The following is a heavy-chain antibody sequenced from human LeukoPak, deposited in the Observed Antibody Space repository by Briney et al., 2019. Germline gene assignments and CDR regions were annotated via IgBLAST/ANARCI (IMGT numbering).Heavy chain of an antibody. Sequence: GGSLRLSCAASGFTFSSYSMNWVRQAPGKGLEWVSSIRSSSSYIYYADSVKGRFTISRVNAKNSLYLQMNSLRAEDTAVYYCVRDGGSGSTYYWGQGTLVTVSS. J-gene: IGHJ4*02. CDR1: GFTFSSYS. D-gene: IGHD3-10*01. CDR3: VRDGGSGSTYY. CDR2: IRSSSSYI. V-gene: IGHV3-21*01.